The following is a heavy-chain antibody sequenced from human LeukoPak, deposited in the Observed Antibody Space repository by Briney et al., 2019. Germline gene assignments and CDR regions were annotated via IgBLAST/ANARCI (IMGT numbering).Heavy chain of an antibody. CDR1: GFTFSSYA. CDR2: ISYDGSNK. CDR3: ASKFSLRGKWQNFDY. D-gene: IGHD4-17*01. Sequence: PGGSLRLSGAASGFTFSSYAMHWVRQAPGKGLEWVAVISYDGSNKYYADSVKGRFTISRDNSKNTLYLQMNSLRAEDTAVYYCASKFSLRGKWQNFDYWGQGTLVTVSS. V-gene: IGHV3-30-3*01. J-gene: IGHJ4*02.